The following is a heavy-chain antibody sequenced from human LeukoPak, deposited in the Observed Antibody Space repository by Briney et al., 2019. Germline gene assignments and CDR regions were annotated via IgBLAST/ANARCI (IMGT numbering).Heavy chain of an antibody. CDR2: MSGSGDRT. CDR3: AKRWHYDSTASYAPFDS. V-gene: IGHV3-23*01. Sequence: GGSLRLSCAGSGCTFSNYGMSWVRQAPGKGLEWVSGMSGSGDRTHYADSVKGRFTIPRDNSRNTLFLQMNSLRGEDTAVYYCAKRWHYDSTASYAPFDSWGQGTLVTVSS. J-gene: IGHJ4*02. D-gene: IGHD3-22*01. CDR1: GCTFSNYG.